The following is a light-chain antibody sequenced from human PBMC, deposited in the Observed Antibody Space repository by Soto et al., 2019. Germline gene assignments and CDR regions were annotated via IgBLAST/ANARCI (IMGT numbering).Light chain of an antibody. Sequence: QSALTQPPSASGSPGQSVTISCTGTSSDVGGYNYVSWYQQHPGKAPKLMIYEVSKRPSGVPDRFSGSKSGNTASLTVSGLQADDAADYYCSSYAGSNNGVFGGGTKLTVL. CDR2: EVS. J-gene: IGLJ3*02. V-gene: IGLV2-8*01. CDR1: SSDVGGYNY. CDR3: SSYAGSNNGV.